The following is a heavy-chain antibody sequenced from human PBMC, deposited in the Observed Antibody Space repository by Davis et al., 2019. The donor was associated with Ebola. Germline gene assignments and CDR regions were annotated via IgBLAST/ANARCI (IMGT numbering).Heavy chain of an antibody. CDR1: GYSFTSYW. V-gene: IGHV5-51*01. Sequence: GGSLRLSCKGSGYSFTSYWIGRVRQMPGKGLEWMGMIYPGDSDTKDRPSFQGHVTMSVDTSMSTAYLQWNSLKASDTAMYYCARQRSVMDYYSFDPWGQGTLVTVSS. J-gene: IGHJ5*02. D-gene: IGHD1-26*01. CDR2: IYPGDSDT. CDR3: ARQRSVMDYYSFDP.